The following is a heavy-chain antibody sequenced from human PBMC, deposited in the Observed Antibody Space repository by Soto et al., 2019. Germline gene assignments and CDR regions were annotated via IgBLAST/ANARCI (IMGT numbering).Heavy chain of an antibody. Sequence: VQLLESGGSLVQPGSSLRLSCAASGFTFSNCAMSWVRQAPGKGLEWVATIAFHGGATHYADSVQGRFTISRDNSKSRLDLQMDSLRAEDTALYFCAKDESPGYYDLGDFWGQGTLVTVSS. CDR2: IAFHGGAT. CDR3: AKDESPGYYDLGDF. V-gene: IGHV3-23*01. CDR1: GFTFSNCA. J-gene: IGHJ4*02. D-gene: IGHD3-22*01.